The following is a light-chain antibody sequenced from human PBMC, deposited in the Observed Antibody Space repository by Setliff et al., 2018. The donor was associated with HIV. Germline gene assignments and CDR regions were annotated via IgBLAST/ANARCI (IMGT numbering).Light chain of an antibody. Sequence: QSALAQPRSVSGSPGQSVTISCTGTTSDVGGYKYVSWYQHHPGKAPQLIIYDVTEWPSGVPDRFSGSKSGNTASLTISGLQAEDEADYYCCSYAGSYTYVFGTGTKVTVL. J-gene: IGLJ1*01. CDR1: TSDVGGYKY. V-gene: IGLV2-11*01. CDR3: CSYAGSYTYV. CDR2: DVT.